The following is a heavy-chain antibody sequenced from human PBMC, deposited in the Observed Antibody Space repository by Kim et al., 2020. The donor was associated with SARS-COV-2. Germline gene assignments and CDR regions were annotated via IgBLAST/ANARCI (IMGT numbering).Heavy chain of an antibody. J-gene: IGHJ5*02. D-gene: IGHD1-1*01. CDR3: TRANFKSDWFDP. Sequence: EYAASVKGRFTISRDDSKSIAYLQMNSLKTEDTAVYYCTRANFKSDWFDPWGQGTLVTVSS. V-gene: IGHV3-49*02.